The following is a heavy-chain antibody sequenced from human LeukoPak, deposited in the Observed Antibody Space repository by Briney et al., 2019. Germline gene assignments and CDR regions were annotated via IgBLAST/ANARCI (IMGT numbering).Heavy chain of an antibody. CDR1: GFTFSDYY. CDR2: ITSSSTYT. J-gene: IGHJ4*02. Sequence: GGSLRLSCAASGFTFSDYYMSWIRQAPGKGLEWVSYITSSSTYTNYADSVKGRFTISRDNAKNSLSLQMNSLRAEDTAVYYCATLTYSNFVFDYWGQGTLVTVSS. V-gene: IGHV3-11*06. D-gene: IGHD4-11*01. CDR3: ATLTYSNFVFDY.